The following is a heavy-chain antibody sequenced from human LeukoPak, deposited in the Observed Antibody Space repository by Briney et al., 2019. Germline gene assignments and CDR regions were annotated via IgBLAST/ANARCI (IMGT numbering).Heavy chain of an antibody. CDR2: ISSSSSTI. CDR1: GFTLSSYS. Sequence: GGSLRLSCAASGFTLSSYSMNWVRQAPGKGLEWVSYISSSSSTIYYADSVKGRFTISRDNAKNSLYLQMNSLRAEDTAVYYCARDPYGSGAPAGSWGQGTLVTVSS. V-gene: IGHV3-48*01. J-gene: IGHJ5*02. CDR3: ARDPYGSGAPAGS. D-gene: IGHD3-10*01.